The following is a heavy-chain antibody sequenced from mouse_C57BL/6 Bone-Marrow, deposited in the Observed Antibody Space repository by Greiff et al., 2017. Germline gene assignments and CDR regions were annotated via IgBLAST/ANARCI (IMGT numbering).Heavy chain of an antibody. D-gene: IGHD2-1*01. V-gene: IGHV1-55*01. Sequence: VQLQQPGAELVKPGASVKMSCKASGYTFTSSWITWVKQRPGQGLEWIGDIYPGSGSTNYNEKFKSKATLTVDTSSSTAYMQLSSLTSEDSAVYYCARSFDLLTSYYFDYWGQGTTLTVSS. CDR2: IYPGSGST. CDR1: GYTFTSSW. CDR3: ARSFDLLTSYYFDY. J-gene: IGHJ2*01.